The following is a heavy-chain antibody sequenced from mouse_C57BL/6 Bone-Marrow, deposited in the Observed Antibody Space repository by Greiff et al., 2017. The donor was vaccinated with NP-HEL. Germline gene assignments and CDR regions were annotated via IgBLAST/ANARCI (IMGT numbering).Heavy chain of an antibody. J-gene: IGHJ4*01. V-gene: IGHV1-69*01. Sequence: QVQLQQPGAELVMPGASVKLSCKASGYTFTSYWMHWVKQRPGQGLEWIGEIDPSDSYTNYNQKFKGKSTLTVDKSSSTAYMQLSSLTSEDSAVYYCARAGHYGSSCMDYWGQGTSVTVSS. CDR2: IDPSDSYT. CDR3: ARAGHYGSSCMDY. D-gene: IGHD1-1*01. CDR1: GYTFTSYW.